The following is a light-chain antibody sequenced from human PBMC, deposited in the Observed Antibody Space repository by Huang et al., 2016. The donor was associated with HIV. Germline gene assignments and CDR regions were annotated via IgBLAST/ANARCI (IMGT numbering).Light chain of an antibody. J-gene: IGKJ4*01. CDR2: GAS. Sequence: EMVVTQSPATLSVSPGDRATLPCRASQSVSSNLAWYQQKPGQAPRLLIYGASTRATGIPARFSGSGSGTEFTLTISSLQSEDFALYYCQQYNDWPLTFGGGSKVEI. CDR3: QQYNDWPLT. CDR1: QSVSSN. V-gene: IGKV3-15*01.